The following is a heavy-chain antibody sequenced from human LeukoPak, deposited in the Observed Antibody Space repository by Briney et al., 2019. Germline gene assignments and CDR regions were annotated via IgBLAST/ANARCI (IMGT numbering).Heavy chain of an antibody. V-gene: IGHV1-69*05. D-gene: IGHD3-3*01. CDR1: GGAFSSYA. Sequence: SVKVSCKASGGAFSSYAISWVRQAPGQGLEWMGGIIPIFGTANYAQKFQGRVTITTDESTSTAYMELSSLRSEDTAVYYCARGFYYDFWSGYYVYWGQGTLVTVSS. CDR3: ARGFYYDFWSGYYVY. CDR2: IIPIFGTA. J-gene: IGHJ4*02.